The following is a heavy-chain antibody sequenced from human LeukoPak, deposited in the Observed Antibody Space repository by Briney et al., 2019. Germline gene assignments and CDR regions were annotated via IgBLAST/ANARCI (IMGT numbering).Heavy chain of an antibody. CDR2: ISSSSSYI. D-gene: IGHD3-10*01. CDR3: ARSNGAGRMAPGY. CDR1: GFTFSSYS. V-gene: IGHV3-21*01. J-gene: IGHJ4*02. Sequence: GGSLRLSCAASGFTFSSYSMNWVRQAPGKGLEWVSSISSSSSYIYYADSVKGRFTISRDNAKNSLYLQINSLRAEDTAVYYCARSNGAGRMAPGYWGQGTLVTVSS.